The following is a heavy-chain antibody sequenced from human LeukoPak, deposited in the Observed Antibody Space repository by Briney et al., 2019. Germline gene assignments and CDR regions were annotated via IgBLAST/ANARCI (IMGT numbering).Heavy chain of an antibody. V-gene: IGHV1-69*06. CDR1: GGTFSSYA. D-gene: IGHD6-13*01. CDR3: ARDASRYSSSWYQTYYYYYMDV. CDR2: IIPIFGTA. Sequence: SVKVSCKASGGTFSSYAISWVRQAPGQGLEWMGGIIPIFGTANHAQKFQGRVTTTADKSTSTAYMELSSLRSEDTAVYYCARDASRYSSSWYQTYYYYYMDVWGKGTTVTVSS. J-gene: IGHJ6*03.